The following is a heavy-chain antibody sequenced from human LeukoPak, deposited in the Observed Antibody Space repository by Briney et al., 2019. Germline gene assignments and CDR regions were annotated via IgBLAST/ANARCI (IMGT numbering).Heavy chain of an antibody. J-gene: IGHJ6*02. CDR3: AKTYYDFWSGYNYYGMDV. V-gene: IGHV4-39*01. CDR1: GGSISSSSYY. CDR2: IYYSGST. Sequence: SETLSLTCTVSGGSISSSSYYWGWIRQPPGKGLEWIGSIYYSGSTYYNPSLKSRVTISVDTSKNQFSLKLGSVTAADTAVYYCAKTYYDFWSGYNYYGMDVWGQGTTVTVSS. D-gene: IGHD3-3*01.